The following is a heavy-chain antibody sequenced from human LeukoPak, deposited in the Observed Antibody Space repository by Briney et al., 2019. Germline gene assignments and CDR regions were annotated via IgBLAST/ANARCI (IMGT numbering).Heavy chain of an antibody. Sequence: ASVKVSCKASGYTFTSYGISRVRQAPGQGLEWMGWISAYSGNTNYAQKLQGRVTMTTDTSTSTAYMELRSLRSDDTAVYYCARDHCSGGSCYDRVDPWGQGTLVTVSS. CDR2: ISAYSGNT. D-gene: IGHD2-15*01. CDR1: GYTFTSYG. J-gene: IGHJ5*02. V-gene: IGHV1-18*01. CDR3: ARDHCSGGSCYDRVDP.